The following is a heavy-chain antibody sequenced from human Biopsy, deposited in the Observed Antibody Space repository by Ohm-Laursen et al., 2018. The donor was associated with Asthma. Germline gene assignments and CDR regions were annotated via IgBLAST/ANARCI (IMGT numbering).Heavy chain of an antibody. Sequence: TLSLTCTVSGDSIISGGCCWNWIRQHPGKGLEWIGYIHHSGTSYFNPSLKSRVPFSRDTSKNQFSLRLSSVTAADTAMYYCARIPRRSGSYFVDYWGQGTLVTVSS. D-gene: IGHD3-22*01. J-gene: IGHJ4*02. CDR2: IHHSGTS. CDR1: GDSIISGGCC. V-gene: IGHV4-31*03. CDR3: ARIPRRSGSYFVDY.